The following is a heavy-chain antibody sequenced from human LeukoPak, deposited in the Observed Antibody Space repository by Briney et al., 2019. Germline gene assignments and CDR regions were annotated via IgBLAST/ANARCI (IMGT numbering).Heavy chain of an antibody. CDR2: ISSSSYYI. Sequence: GRSLRLSCAASGFTFSTYSMNWVRQAPGKGLEWVSLISSSSYYIYYSDSVKGRFTISRDNAKNSLYLQMNSLRAEDTAVYYCARVRFKKKEIREASDIWGQGTMVTVSS. CDR1: GFTFSTYS. J-gene: IGHJ3*02. D-gene: IGHD3-16*01. V-gene: IGHV3-21*01. CDR3: ARVRFKKKEIREASDI.